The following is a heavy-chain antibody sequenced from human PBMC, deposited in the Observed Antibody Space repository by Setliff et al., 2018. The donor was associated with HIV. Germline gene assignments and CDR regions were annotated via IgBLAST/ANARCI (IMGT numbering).Heavy chain of an antibody. D-gene: IGHD6-13*01. Sequence: PSETLSLTCTVSGGSITRSSYYWAWIRQPPGKGLEWIGNIFYSGHTFYNPSLRSRVTISVDTSKNQFSLKLNSVTAADTAVYYCARGVAAAGLWGQGTRVTVTS. CDR2: IFYSGHT. CDR1: GGSITRSSYY. V-gene: IGHV4-39*07. J-gene: IGHJ4*02. CDR3: ARGVAAAGL.